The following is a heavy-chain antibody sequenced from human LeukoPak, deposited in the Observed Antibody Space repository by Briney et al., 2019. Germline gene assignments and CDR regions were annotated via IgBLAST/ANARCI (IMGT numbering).Heavy chain of an antibody. CDR3: ARGGYYDKEAFDI. V-gene: IGHV4-59*01. CDR1: GGSISSYC. Sequence: SETLSLTCTVSGGSISSYCWSWIRHPPPKGLEWVGYVYYSWSTSYNPYLKSRVSLSVETSKNQFSLKLSSVTAADTAVFYCARGGYYDKEAFDIGGQGTMVTVSS. J-gene: IGHJ3*02. D-gene: IGHD3-22*01. CDR2: VYYSWST.